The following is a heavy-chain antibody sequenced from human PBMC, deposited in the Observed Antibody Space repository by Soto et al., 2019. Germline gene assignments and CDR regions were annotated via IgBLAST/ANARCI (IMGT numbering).Heavy chain of an antibody. CDR3: ARVGGYSYGYTGDAFDI. CDR2: IYHSGST. Sequence: LSLTCTVSGGSISSYYWSWIRQPPGKGLEWIGYIYHSGSTNYNPSLKSRVTISVDKSKNRFSLKLSSVTAADTAVYYCARVGGYSYGYTGDAFDIWGQGTMVTVSS. D-gene: IGHD5-18*01. J-gene: IGHJ3*02. V-gene: IGHV4-59*12. CDR1: GGSISSYY.